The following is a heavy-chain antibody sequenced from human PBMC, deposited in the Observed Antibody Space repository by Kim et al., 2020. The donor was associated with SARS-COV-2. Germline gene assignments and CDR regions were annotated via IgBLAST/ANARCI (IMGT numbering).Heavy chain of an antibody. Sequence: GGSLRLSCTASGFAFGDYAMNWVRQAPGKGLQWVSTISGNGASSFSTDSVKGRFTISRDNHRNTLHLQMNSLRAEDSAVYYCAKAGTSRIAAPFDSWGPGAQVTVSS. D-gene: IGHD2-21*01. CDR2: ISGNGASS. J-gene: IGHJ4*02. V-gene: IGHV3-23*01. CDR3: AKAGTSRIAAPFDS. CDR1: GFAFGDYA.